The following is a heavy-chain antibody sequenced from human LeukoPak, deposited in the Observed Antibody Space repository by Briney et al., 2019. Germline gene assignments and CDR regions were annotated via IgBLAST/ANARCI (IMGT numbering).Heavy chain of an antibody. CDR1: GGSISGYY. V-gene: IGHV4-34*01. Sequence: SETLPLTCTVSGGSISGYYWSWIRQPPGKGLEWIGEINHSGSTNYNPSLKSRVTISVDTSKNQFSLKLSSVTAADTAVYYCARRKYDFWSGYRPSALGALFDIWGQGTMVTVSS. CDR3: ARRKYDFWSGYRPSALGALFDI. D-gene: IGHD3-3*01. J-gene: IGHJ3*02. CDR2: INHSGST.